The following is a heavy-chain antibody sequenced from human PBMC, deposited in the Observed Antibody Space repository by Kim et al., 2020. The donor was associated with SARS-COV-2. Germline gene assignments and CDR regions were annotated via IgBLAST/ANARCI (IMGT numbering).Heavy chain of an antibody. CDR3: ARGREGSGYDFGSLDY. V-gene: IGHV3-21*01. J-gene: IGHJ4*02. D-gene: IGHD5-12*01. Sequence: VKGRLTISRDNAKNSLYLQMNSLRVEDTAVYYCARGREGSGYDFGSLDYWGRGTLVTVSS.